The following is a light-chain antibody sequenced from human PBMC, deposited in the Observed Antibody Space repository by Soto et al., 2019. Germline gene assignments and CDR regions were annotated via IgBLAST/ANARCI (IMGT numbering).Light chain of an antibody. CDR2: AAS. CDR3: PQLNINIYPIT. CDR1: QGISSY. J-gene: IGKJ5*01. Sequence: IQLTQSPSSLSASVGDRVTITCRATQGISSYLAWYQQKPGKAPKLLINAASTLQSGVPSRFSGSGSGTDFTLTISGLQPEDFANYYCPQLNINIYPITFGQGTRLEIK. V-gene: IGKV1-9*01.